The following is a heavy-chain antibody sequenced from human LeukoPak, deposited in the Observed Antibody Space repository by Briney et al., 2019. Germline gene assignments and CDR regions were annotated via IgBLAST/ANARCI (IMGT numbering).Heavy chain of an antibody. D-gene: IGHD1-26*01. J-gene: IGHJ3*02. Sequence: PGGSLRLSCAASGFTFSSYGMHWVRQAPGKGLEWVAFIRYDGSNKYYADSVKGRFTISRDNSKNTLYLQMNSLRAEDTAVYYCAKPPHSGSHDRNGAFDIWGQGTMVTVSS. V-gene: IGHV3-30*02. CDR3: AKPPHSGSHDRNGAFDI. CDR2: IRYDGSNK. CDR1: GFTFSSYG.